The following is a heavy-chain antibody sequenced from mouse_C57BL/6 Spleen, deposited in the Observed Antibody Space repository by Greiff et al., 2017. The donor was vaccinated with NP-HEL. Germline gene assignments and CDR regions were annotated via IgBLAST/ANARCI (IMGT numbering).Heavy chain of an antibody. CDR1: GYAFSSSW. Sequence: VQLQQSGPELVKPGASVKISCKASGYAFSSSWMNWVKQRPGKGLEWIGRIYPGEGDTNYNGKFKGKATLTADKSSSTAYMQLSSLTSEDSAVYFCARSMNYWGQGTTLTVAS. CDR3: ARSMNY. V-gene: IGHV1-82*01. CDR2: IYPGEGDT. J-gene: IGHJ2*01.